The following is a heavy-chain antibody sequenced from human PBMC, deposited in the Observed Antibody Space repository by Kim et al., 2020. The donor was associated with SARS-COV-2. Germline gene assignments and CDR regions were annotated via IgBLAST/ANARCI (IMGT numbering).Heavy chain of an antibody. D-gene: IGHD1-1*01. Sequence: STYYADSVKGRFTISRDNSKNTVYLQMNTLRAEDTAVYYCAKGWNGYFDYWGQGTLVTVSS. J-gene: IGHJ4*02. CDR3: AKGWNGYFDY. V-gene: IGHV3-23*01. CDR2: ST.